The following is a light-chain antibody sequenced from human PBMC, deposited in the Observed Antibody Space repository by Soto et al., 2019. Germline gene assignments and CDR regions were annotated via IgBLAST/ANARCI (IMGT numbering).Light chain of an antibody. CDR1: QSISSY. J-gene: IGKJ1*01. CDR2: KAS. Sequence: PLSLSPSSLSASVGDRVTITSRASQSISSYLNWYQQKPGKAPKLLIYKASTLKSGVPSRFSGGGSGTEFSLTISSLLPDDFATYYCQHYNSYSEAFGQGTKVDIK. CDR3: QHYNSYSEA. V-gene: IGKV1-5*03.